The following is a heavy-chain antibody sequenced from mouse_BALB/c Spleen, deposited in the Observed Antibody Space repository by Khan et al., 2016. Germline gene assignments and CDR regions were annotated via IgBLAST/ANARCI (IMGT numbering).Heavy chain of an antibody. J-gene: IGHJ4*01. D-gene: IGHD4-1*01. CDR1: GYTFTTAG. CDR3: ASWGSLRGAMDY. Sequence: QIQLVQSGPELKKPGETVRISCKASGYTFTTAGMQWVQKMPGKGLKWIGWINTHSGVPKYAEDFKGRFAFSLETSASTAYLQISNLKNEDTATXFCASWGSLRGAMDYWGQGTSVTVSS. V-gene: IGHV9-4*02. CDR2: INTHSGVP.